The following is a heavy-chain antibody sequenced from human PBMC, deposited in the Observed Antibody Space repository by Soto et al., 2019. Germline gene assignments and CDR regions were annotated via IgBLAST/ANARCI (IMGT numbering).Heavy chain of an antibody. CDR2: IRSKTYGGTT. CDR1: GFTFGDYA. D-gene: IGHD6-19*01. Sequence: EVQLVESGGGLVQPGRSLRLSCTTSGFTFGDYAMSWVRQAPGKGLDWVGFIRSKTYGGTTEYAASVKGRFTISRDDSTITAYLQMHSLNTEDTAVYYCIRLKGGQYSSGWYVYWGQGTLVSVSS. CDR3: IRLKGGQYSSGWYVY. J-gene: IGHJ4*02. V-gene: IGHV3-49*04.